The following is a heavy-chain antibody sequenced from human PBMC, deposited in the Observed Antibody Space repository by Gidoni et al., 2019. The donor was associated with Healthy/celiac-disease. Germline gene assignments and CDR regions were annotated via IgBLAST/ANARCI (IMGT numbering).Heavy chain of an antibody. V-gene: IGHV3-48*01. J-gene: IGHJ5*02. CDR1: GFTFRSYS. CDR3: ARFPYCSSTSCYSRSGNSFDP. CDR2: ISSSSSTI. Sequence: EVQLVESGGGLVQPGGSLRLSCAASGFTFRSYSMNWVRQAPGKGLEWVSYISSSSSTIYYADSVKGRFTISRDNAKNSLYLQMNSLRAEDTAVYYCARFPYCSSTSCYSRSGNSFDPWGQGTLVTVSS. D-gene: IGHD2-2*01.